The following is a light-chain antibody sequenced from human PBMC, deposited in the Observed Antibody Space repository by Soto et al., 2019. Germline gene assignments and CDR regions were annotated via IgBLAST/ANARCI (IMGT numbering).Light chain of an antibody. CDR3: QQYNSFSRT. Sequence: DIQMTQSPSTLPASVGDRVTITCRASQSISSWLAWYQQKSGKAPKLLIYKASNLESGVPSRFSGSGSGTEFTLTISSLQPDDFATYYCQQYNSFSRTFGQGTKVEIK. J-gene: IGKJ1*01. V-gene: IGKV1-5*03. CDR1: QSISSW. CDR2: KAS.